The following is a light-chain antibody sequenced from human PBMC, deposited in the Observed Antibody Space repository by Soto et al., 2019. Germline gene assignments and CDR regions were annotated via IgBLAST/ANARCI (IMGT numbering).Light chain of an antibody. CDR3: QQLNSYPLFT. Sequence: IQLTQSPSSLSASVGDRVTITCRASQGISSYLAWYQQKPGKAPKLLIYAASTLQSGVPSRFSGSGSGTAVSLPISSLQAEDFATYYCQQLNSYPLFTFGPGTKVDIK. CDR1: QGISSY. V-gene: IGKV1-9*01. CDR2: AAS. J-gene: IGKJ3*01.